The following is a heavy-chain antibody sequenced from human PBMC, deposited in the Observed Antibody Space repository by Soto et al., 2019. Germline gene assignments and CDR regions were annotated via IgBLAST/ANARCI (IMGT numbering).Heavy chain of an antibody. CDR2: TYYRSKWYN. CDR3: ASSSGWTTGTPFDY. V-gene: IGHV6-1*01. D-gene: IGHD6-19*01. CDR1: GDRVSSNSAA. Sequence: KQSPTLSLPCAISGDRVSSNSAAWNWIRQSPSRGLEWLGRTYYRSKWYNDYAVSVKSRITINPDTSKNQFSLQLNSVTPEDTAVYYCASSSGWTTGTPFDYWGQGTLVTVSS. J-gene: IGHJ4*02.